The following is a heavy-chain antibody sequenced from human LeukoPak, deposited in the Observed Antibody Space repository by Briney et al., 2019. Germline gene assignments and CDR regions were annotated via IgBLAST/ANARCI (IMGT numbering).Heavy chain of an antibody. D-gene: IGHD4-17*01. J-gene: IGHJ4*02. CDR3: ARASGDYLVDY. Sequence: GGSLRLSCAASGFTFSTYSMNWVRQAPGKGLEWVSCISSSSNYIYYADSVKGSFTISRANTKTSPYLKRQRHGAKATAVYYCARASGDYLVDYWGQGTLVTVSS. CDR2: ISSSSNYI. V-gene: IGHV3-21*01. CDR1: GFTFSTYS.